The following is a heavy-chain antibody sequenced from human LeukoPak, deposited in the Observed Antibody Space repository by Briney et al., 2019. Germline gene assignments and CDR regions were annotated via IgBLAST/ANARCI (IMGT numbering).Heavy chain of an antibody. Sequence: SVTLSCTASGGTFSSYAISWVRQAPGQGLEWMGRIIPILGIANYAQKFQGRVTITADKSTSTAYIELSSLRSEDTAVYYCARDRMNDYVWGSYRHNWFDPWGQGTLVTVSS. CDR2: IIPILGIA. CDR3: ARDRMNDYVWGSYRHNWFDP. CDR1: GGTFSSYA. V-gene: IGHV1-69*04. D-gene: IGHD3-16*02. J-gene: IGHJ5*02.